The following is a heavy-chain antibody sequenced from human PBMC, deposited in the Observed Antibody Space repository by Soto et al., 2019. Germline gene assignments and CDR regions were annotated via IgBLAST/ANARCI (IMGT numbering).Heavy chain of an antibody. J-gene: IGHJ5*02. CDR1: GYTFFTYG. CDR3: ARKSSSSSWFDP. CDR2: ISTYDGNT. V-gene: IGHV1-18*01. Sequence: EASVKVSCKASGYTFFTYGITWVRQAPGQGLEWMGWISTYDGNTDYAQKLQGRVTMTTDTSTRTAYMELRSLRSDDTAVYYCARKSSSSSWFDPWGLGTLVTVLL. D-gene: IGHD6-6*01.